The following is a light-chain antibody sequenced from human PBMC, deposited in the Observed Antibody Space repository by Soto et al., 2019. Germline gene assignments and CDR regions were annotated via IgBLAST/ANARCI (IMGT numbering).Light chain of an antibody. Sequence: EIVMTQSPATLSVSPGERATLSCRASQSVNSNLDWYQQKPGQAPRLLISGASTRATGIPARFSGSESETEFTLTISSLQSEELAVYYCQQYNNWWTFGQGTKVEIK. CDR2: GAS. V-gene: IGKV3-15*01. J-gene: IGKJ1*01. CDR3: QQYNNWWT. CDR1: QSVNSN.